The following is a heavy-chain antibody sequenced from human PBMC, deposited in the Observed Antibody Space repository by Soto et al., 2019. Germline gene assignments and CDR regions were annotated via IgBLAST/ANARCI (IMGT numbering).Heavy chain of an antibody. Sequence: QVQLVQSGAVVKKPGASVKVSCKASGYTFTSYGISWVRQAPGQGVEWMGWIGVYNNNRNYAQKVQGRHTMTTDTSTNTAYMELRSLISDDTAVYYCARDQLGARGDYWGQGTLVTVSS. D-gene: IGHD3-10*01. V-gene: IGHV1-18*04. CDR3: ARDQLGARGDY. CDR1: GYTFTSYG. CDR2: IGVYNNNR. J-gene: IGHJ4*02.